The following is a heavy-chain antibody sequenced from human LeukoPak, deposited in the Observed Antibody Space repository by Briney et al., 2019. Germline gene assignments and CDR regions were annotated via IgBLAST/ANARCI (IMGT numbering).Heavy chain of an antibody. CDR2: ISASGHYT. Sequence: GGSLRLSCEVSGFTFGNSAMSWVRQAPGKGLEWISGISASGHYTYTADSLKGRFTISRDNSKNTLYLQMNSLRAEDTALYYCAKDGSWGDYYFYFYIDVWGKGTTVTVSS. D-gene: IGHD3-16*01. V-gene: IGHV3-23*01. CDR1: GFTFGNSA. J-gene: IGHJ6*03. CDR3: AKDGSWGDYYFYFYIDV.